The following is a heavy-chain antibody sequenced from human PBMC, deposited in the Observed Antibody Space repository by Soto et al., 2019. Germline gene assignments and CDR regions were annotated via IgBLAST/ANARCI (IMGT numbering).Heavy chain of an antibody. V-gene: IGHV1-3*05. J-gene: IGHJ3*02. Sequence: QVQLVQSGAEEKKPGASVKVSCKASGYTFTSYAMHWVRQAPGQRLEWMGWINAGNGNTKYSQKFQGRVTITRDTSASTAYMELSSLRSEDTALYYCARESVDTAMVTVAFDIWGQGTMVTVSS. D-gene: IGHD5-18*01. CDR2: INAGNGNT. CDR1: GYTFTSYA. CDR3: ARESVDTAMVTVAFDI.